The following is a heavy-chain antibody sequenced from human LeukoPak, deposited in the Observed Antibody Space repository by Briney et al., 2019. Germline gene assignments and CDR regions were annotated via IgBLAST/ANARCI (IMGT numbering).Heavy chain of an antibody. D-gene: IGHD6-13*01. CDR3: ARDHDSSSCPYFDY. V-gene: IGHV3-48*01. J-gene: IGHJ4*02. CDR2: ISSSSSTI. Sequence: GGSLRLSCAASGFTFSSYSMNWVRQAPGKGLEWVSYISSSSSTIYYADSVKGRFTISRDNAKNSLYLQMNSLRAEDTAVYYCARDHDSSSCPYFDYWGQGTLVTVSS. CDR1: GFTFSSYS.